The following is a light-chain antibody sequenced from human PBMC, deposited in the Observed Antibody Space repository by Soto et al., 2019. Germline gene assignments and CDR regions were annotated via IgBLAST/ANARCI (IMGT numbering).Light chain of an antibody. Sequence: EVVMTQSPATLSVSPGDKVSLSCRANQTISNTLAWYQQKPGQAPRLLIYGASNRATGIPDRFSCSGSGTDFTLTIRRLEPDDFAVYYCQQYGSSGTFGQGTKVQIK. CDR3: QQYGSSGT. CDR1: QTISNT. V-gene: IGKV3-20*01. CDR2: GAS. J-gene: IGKJ1*01.